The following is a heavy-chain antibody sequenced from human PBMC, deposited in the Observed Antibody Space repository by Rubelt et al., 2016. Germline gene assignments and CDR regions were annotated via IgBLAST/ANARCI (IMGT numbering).Heavy chain of an antibody. Sequence: KPSETLSLTCAVYGGSFSGYYWSWIRQPPGKGLEWIGEINHSGSTNYNPSLKSRVTISVDTSKNQFSLKLSSVTAADTAVYYCARGVTEGNDAFDIWGQGTMVTVSS. CDR3: ARGVTEGNDAFDI. CDR1: GGSFSGYY. D-gene: IGHD3-10*01. J-gene: IGHJ3*02. V-gene: IGHV4-34*01. CDR2: INHSGST.